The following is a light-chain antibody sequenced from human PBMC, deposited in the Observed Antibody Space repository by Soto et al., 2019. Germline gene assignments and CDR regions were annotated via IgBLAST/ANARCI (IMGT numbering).Light chain of an antibody. J-gene: IGKJ2*01. V-gene: IGKV1-9*01. Sequence: IQLTQSPSSLSASVGDRVTITCRASQGINKFLAWYQQRPGKAPQLLVYGASTLQSGVPSRFSGSGSGTDFTLTISSLQPEDCAKYYCQQLNNFRFTFGHGTKL. CDR2: GAS. CDR3: QQLNNFRFT. CDR1: QGINKF.